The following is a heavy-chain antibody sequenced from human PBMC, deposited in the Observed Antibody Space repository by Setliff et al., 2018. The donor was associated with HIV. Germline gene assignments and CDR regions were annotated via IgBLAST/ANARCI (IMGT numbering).Heavy chain of an antibody. V-gene: IGHV2-70*11. J-gene: IGHJ4*02. CDR3: ARSGIVSGSYLAFDY. CDR2: IDWDDDK. Sequence: GSGPTLVNPAQTLTLTCTFSGFSLSTSGLCVGWIRQPPGKALEWLARIDWDDDKYYSTSLKTRLTISKDTSKNQVVLTMTNMDPVDTATYYCARSGIVSGSYLAFDYWGREPWSPSPQ. CDR1: GFSLSTSGLC. D-gene: IGHD1-26*01.